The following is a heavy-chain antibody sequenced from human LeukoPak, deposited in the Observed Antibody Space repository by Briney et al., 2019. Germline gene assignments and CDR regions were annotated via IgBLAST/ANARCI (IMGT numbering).Heavy chain of an antibody. CDR2: IVVGSGNT. CDR3: AAVDTMVRGVII. Sequence: SVKVSCKASGFTFTSSAMQWVRQARGQRLEWIGWIVVGSGNTNYAQKFQERVTITRDMSTSTAYMELSSLRSEDTAVYYCAAVDTMVRGVIIWGQGTLVTVSS. CDR1: GFTFTSSA. D-gene: IGHD3-10*01. J-gene: IGHJ4*02. V-gene: IGHV1-58*02.